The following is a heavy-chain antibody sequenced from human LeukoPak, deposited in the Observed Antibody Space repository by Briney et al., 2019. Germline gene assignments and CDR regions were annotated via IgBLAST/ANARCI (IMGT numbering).Heavy chain of an antibody. CDR3: ARGRPAHYFDS. CDR2: IYSGGYT. Sequence: ETLSLTCTVSGGSISSYYWSWIRQPPGKGLEWLSVIYSGGYTYYADSVKGRFFISRDISENMVYLQMNSLSVEDTAVYFCARGRPAHYFDSWGPGTLVTVS. J-gene: IGHJ4*02. D-gene: IGHD6-6*01. V-gene: IGHV3-66*01. CDR1: GGSISSYY.